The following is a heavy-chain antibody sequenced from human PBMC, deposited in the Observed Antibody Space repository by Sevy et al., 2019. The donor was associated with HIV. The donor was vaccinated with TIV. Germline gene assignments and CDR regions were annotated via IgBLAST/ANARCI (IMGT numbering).Heavy chain of an antibody. CDR2: ISFDGSNK. V-gene: IGHV3-30*18. CDR3: AKEGAYSYTTYFDY. D-gene: IGHD1-26*01. CDR1: GFSFSGYA. J-gene: IGHJ4*02. Sequence: GGSLRLSCAASGFSFSGYAIHWVRQAPGKGLEWVAFISFDGSNKYYADSVKGRFTISRDNSKNTLFLQMNSLRAEDTAVYYCAKEGAYSYTTYFDYWGQGTVVTVSS.